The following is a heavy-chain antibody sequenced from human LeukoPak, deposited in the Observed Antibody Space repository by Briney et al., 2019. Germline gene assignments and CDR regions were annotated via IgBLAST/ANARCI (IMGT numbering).Heavy chain of an antibody. CDR3: ARDEGNHSLDY. CDR1: GGTFSSYA. D-gene: IGHD2-15*01. V-gene: IGHV1-69*13. Sequence: ASVKVSCKASGGTFSSYAISWVRQAPGQGLEWMGGIIPIFGTANYAQKFQGRVTITADESTSTAYMELRSLRSDDTAVYYCARDEGNHSLDYWGQGTLVTVSS. J-gene: IGHJ4*02. CDR2: IIPIFGTA.